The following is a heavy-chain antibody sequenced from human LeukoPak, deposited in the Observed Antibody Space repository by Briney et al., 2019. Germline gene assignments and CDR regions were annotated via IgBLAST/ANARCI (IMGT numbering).Heavy chain of an antibody. CDR1: GYTLTELS. V-gene: IGHV1-24*01. J-gene: IGHJ4*02. Sequence: VASVKVSCKVSGYTLTELSMHWVRQAPGKGLEWMGGFDPEDGETIYAQKFQGRVTMTEDTSTDTAYMELSSLRSEDTAVYYCVTFTCDSSGYSFEVADYWGQGTLVTVSS. CDR3: VTFTCDSSGYSFEVADY. D-gene: IGHD3-22*01. CDR2: FDPEDGET.